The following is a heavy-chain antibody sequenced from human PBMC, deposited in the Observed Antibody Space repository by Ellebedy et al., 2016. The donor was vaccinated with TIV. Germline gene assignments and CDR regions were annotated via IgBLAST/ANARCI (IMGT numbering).Heavy chain of an antibody. V-gene: IGHV4-59*01. CDR1: GGSISSYY. Sequence: SETLSLXXTVSGGSISSYYWSWIRQPPGKGLEWIGYIYYSGSTNYNPSLKSRVTISVDTSKNQFSLKLSSVTAADTAVHYCARAATPSTPVDYWGQGTLVTVSS. CDR3: ARAATPSTPVDY. CDR2: IYYSGST. J-gene: IGHJ4*02. D-gene: IGHD2-15*01.